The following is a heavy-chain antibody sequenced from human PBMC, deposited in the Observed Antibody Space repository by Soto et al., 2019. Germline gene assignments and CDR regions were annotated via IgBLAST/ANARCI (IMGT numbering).Heavy chain of an antibody. CDR2: IYHSGST. V-gene: IGHV4-4*02. J-gene: IGHJ6*02. D-gene: IGHD1-26*01. Sequence: PSETLSLTCAVSGGSISSSNWWSWVRQPPGKGLEWIGEIYHSGSTNYNPSLKSRVTISVDKSKNQFSLKLSSVTAADTAVYYCARDPEVSWDRAGGYYGMDVWGQGTTVTVSS. CDR3: ARDPEVSWDRAGGYYGMDV. CDR1: GGSISSSNW.